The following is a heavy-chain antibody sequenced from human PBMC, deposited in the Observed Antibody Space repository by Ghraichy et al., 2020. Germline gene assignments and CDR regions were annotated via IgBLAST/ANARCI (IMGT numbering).Heavy chain of an antibody. CDR3: VKSLFYYDSSGLGSAFDI. CDR2: IGSNGGNT. J-gene: IGHJ3*02. Sequence: GGSLRLSCSASGFTFNSYAMHWVRQAPGKGLEYVSAIGSNGGNTYYADSVKGRFTISRDNSKNTLYLQMSSLRAEDTAVYYCVKSLFYYDSSGLGSAFDIWGQGAMVTVSS. D-gene: IGHD3-22*01. V-gene: IGHV3-64D*06. CDR1: GFTFNSYA.